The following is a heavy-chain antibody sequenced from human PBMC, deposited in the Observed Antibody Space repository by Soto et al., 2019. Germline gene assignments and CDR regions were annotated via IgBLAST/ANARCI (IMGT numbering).Heavy chain of an antibody. D-gene: IGHD3-10*01. Sequence: QVQLVESGGGVVQPGRSLRLSCAASGFTFSSYAMHWVRQAPGKGLEWVAVISYDGSNKYYADSVKGRFTISRDNSKNTLYLQMNSLRAEDTAVYYCARDFTMVRGVTPDYWGQGTLVTVSS. CDR2: ISYDGSNK. CDR1: GFTFSSYA. V-gene: IGHV3-30-3*01. J-gene: IGHJ4*02. CDR3: ARDFTMVRGVTPDY.